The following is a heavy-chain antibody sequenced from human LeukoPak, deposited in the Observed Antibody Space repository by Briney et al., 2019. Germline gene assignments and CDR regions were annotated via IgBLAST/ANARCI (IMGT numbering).Heavy chain of an antibody. V-gene: IGHV3-33*01. CDR2: IWYDGSNK. CDR1: GFTFSSYG. Sequence: PGGSLRLSCAASGFTFSSYGMHWVRQAPGKGLELVAVIWYDGSNKYYADSVKGRFTISRDNSKNTLYLQMNSLRAEDTAVYYCARGLPLLDYWGQGTLVTVSS. J-gene: IGHJ4*02. D-gene: IGHD4-11*01. CDR3: ARGLPLLDY.